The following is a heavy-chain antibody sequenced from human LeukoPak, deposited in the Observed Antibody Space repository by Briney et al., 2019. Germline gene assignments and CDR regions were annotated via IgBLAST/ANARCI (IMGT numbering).Heavy chain of an antibody. Sequence: PGGSLRLSCAASGFTFSSYSMNWVRQAPGKGLEWVSSISSSSSYIYYADSVKGRFTISRDNAKNSLYLQMNSLRAEDTAVYYCAKEYYDFWSGYGGNWFDPWGQGTLVTVSS. CDR1: GFTFSSYS. CDR3: AKEYYDFWSGYGGNWFDP. CDR2: ISSSSSYI. V-gene: IGHV3-21*01. J-gene: IGHJ5*02. D-gene: IGHD3-3*01.